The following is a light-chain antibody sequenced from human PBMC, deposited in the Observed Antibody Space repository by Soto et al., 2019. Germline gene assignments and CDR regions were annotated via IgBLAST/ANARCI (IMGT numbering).Light chain of an antibody. CDR1: SSDVGGYNY. V-gene: IGLV2-14*01. CDR3: SSYTRSSINV. Sequence: QSALTQPASVSGSPGQSITISCTGTSSDVGGYNYVSWYQQHPGEAPKLMIYEVSNRPSGVSNRFSGSKSGNTASLTISGLQAEDEADYYCSSYTRSSINVFGTGTKVTVL. CDR2: EVS. J-gene: IGLJ1*01.